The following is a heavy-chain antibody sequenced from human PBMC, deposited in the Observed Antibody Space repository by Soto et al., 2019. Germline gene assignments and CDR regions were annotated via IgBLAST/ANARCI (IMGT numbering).Heavy chain of an antibody. V-gene: IGHV1-69*06. CDR2: IIPISGTA. J-gene: IGHJ6*02. CDR3: ASKTIEGGLRFLEWSPPYYYYGMDV. Sequence: SVKVSCKASGGTFSSYAISWVRQAPGQGLEWMGGIIPISGTANYAQKFQGRVTITADKSTSTAYMELSSLRSEDTAVYYCASKTIEGGLRFLEWSPPYYYYGMDVWGQGTTVTVSS. D-gene: IGHD3-3*01. CDR1: GGTFSSYA.